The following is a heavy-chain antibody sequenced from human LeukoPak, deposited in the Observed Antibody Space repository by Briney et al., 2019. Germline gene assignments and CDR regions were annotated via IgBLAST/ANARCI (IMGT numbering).Heavy chain of an antibody. CDR1: GGSISTSNYY. CDR2: IFYSGST. Sequence: SETLSLTCTVSGGSISTSNYYWGWIRQPPGKGLEWIGNIFYSGSTYYSPSLKSRVTISLDTSRNQFSLKLSSVTAADTAVYYCARAFRAAAGTEGAFDIWGQGTMVTVSS. J-gene: IGHJ3*02. V-gene: IGHV4-39*07. D-gene: IGHD6-13*01. CDR3: ARAFRAAAGTEGAFDI.